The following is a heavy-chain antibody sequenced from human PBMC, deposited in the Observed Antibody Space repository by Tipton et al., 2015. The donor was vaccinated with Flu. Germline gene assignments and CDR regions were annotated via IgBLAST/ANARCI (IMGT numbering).Heavy chain of an antibody. CDR2: VNGDGRGT. J-gene: IGHJ4*02. V-gene: IGHV3-74*01. Sequence: SLRLSCAASGFTFSTYWMHWVRHTPSKGLEWISRVNGDGRGTRTADSVKGRFTISRDNANNLVFLQMSNLRPEDSAVYHCTRDMTDWGQGVLVTVSS. CDR3: TRDMTD. D-gene: IGHD2-21*02. CDR1: GFTFSTYW.